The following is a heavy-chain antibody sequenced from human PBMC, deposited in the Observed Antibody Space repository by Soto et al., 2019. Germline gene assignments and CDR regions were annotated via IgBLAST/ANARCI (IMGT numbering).Heavy chain of an antibody. D-gene: IGHD2-15*01. J-gene: IGHJ6*02. V-gene: IGHV3-21*01. CDR1: GFPFSSCT. Sequence: EVHLVESGGGLVKPGGSLRLSCAVSGFPFSSCTMNWVRQAPGKGLEWVSSISPSTSHIYYADSVKGRFPISRDNAKNSLFLQMNSLRAEDTAVYYCSGCSGGACHQNYGMDVWGQGTTVTVSS. CDR2: ISPSTSHI. CDR3: SGCSGGACHQNYGMDV.